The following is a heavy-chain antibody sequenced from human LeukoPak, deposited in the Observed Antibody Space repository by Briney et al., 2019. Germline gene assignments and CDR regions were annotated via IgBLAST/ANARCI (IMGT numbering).Heavy chain of an antibody. CDR3: AGLDNWNGYYFDY. CDR1: GGSISSSSHF. J-gene: IGHJ4*02. CDR2: IYYTGST. V-gene: IGHV4-39*01. D-gene: IGHD1-20*01. Sequence: SETLSLTCTVSGGSISSSSHFWGWIRQPPGKGLEWIGSIYYTGSTYHNSSLKSRLTISVDTSKNQFSLKLSSVTAADTAVFYCAGLDNWNGYYFDYWGQGTLVTVSS.